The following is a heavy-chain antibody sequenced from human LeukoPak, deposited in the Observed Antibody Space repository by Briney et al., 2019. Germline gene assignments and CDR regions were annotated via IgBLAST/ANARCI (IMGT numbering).Heavy chain of an antibody. CDR3: ARAVSGRSPDWFDP. Sequence: GGSLRLSCAASGFTFSGSAMHWVRQAPGRGLEWVSAISGSGGSTYYADSVKGRFTISRDNAKNSLYLQMNSLRAEDTAVYYCARAVSGRSPDWFDPWGQGTLVTVSS. V-gene: IGHV3-23*01. CDR1: GFTFSGSA. D-gene: IGHD1-26*01. J-gene: IGHJ5*02. CDR2: ISGSGGST.